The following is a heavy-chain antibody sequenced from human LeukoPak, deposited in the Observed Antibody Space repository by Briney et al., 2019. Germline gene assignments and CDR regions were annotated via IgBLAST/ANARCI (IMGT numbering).Heavy chain of an antibody. D-gene: IGHD7-27*01. V-gene: IGHV1-18*01. Sequence: ASVKVSCKASGYTFTSYGISWVRQAPGQGLEWLGWISTYNDNTHYAQKLQGRVTMTTDTSTTTAYMELRSLRSDDTAVYYCARDYRTGFDYWGQGTLVTVSS. CDR3: ARDYRTGFDY. CDR2: ISTYNDNT. J-gene: IGHJ4*02. CDR1: GYTFTSYG.